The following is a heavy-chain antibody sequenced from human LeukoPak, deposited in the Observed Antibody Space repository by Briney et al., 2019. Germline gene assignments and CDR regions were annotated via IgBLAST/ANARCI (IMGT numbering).Heavy chain of an antibody. Sequence: PSETLSLTCTVSGGSISSGGYYWGWIRQHPGKGLEWIGYIYYSGSTYYNPSLKSRVTISVDTSKNQFSLKLSSVTAADTAVYYCARDARRGPGSYDFWSGYPDPDAFDIWGQGTMVTVSS. CDR2: IYYSGST. CDR3: ARDARRGPGSYDFWSGYPDPDAFDI. J-gene: IGHJ3*02. D-gene: IGHD3-3*01. CDR1: GGSISSGGYY. V-gene: IGHV4-31*03.